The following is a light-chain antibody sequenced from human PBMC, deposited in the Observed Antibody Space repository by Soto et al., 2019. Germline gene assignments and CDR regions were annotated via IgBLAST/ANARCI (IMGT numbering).Light chain of an antibody. CDR1: QSVRTND. Sequence: ENVLTQSPGTLSLSPGERATLSCRASQSVRTNDLAWYQQKPGQAPRLLVYGASSRVPGIPDRFSGSGSGTDFTLTISRLEPEDFVVYYCQQYGSSYTFGQGTK. V-gene: IGKV3-20*01. J-gene: IGKJ2*01. CDR3: QQYGSSYT. CDR2: GAS.